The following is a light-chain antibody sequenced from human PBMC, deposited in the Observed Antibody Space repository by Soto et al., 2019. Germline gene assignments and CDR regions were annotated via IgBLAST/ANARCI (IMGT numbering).Light chain of an antibody. CDR1: ISDVGAYNY. CDR2: EVS. Sequence: QSALTQPASVSGSPGQSITVSCTGTISDVGAYNYVSWYQQHPGKAPKLIIYEVSNRPSGVSDRFSGSKSGNTASLTISGLQAEGEADYYCSSHVSSSTVFGGGTKLTVL. CDR3: SSHVSSSTV. V-gene: IGLV2-14*01. J-gene: IGLJ2*01.